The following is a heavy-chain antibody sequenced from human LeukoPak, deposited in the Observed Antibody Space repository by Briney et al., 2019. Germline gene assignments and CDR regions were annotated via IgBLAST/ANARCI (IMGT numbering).Heavy chain of an antibody. CDR3: TTDTFGKEDF. J-gene: IGHJ4*02. CDR2: INPDGTRT. V-gene: IGHV3-74*01. Sequence: GGSLRLSCAASGFTVSSNYMSWVRQAPGEGLVWVSRINPDGTRTSHADSVKGRFSISRDNAKNTLFLQMNSLRVEDTAIYYCTTDTFGKEDFWGQGTLVTVSS. D-gene: IGHD3-10*01. CDR1: GFTVSSNY.